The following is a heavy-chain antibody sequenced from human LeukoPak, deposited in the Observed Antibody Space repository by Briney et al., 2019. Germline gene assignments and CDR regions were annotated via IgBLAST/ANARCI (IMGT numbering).Heavy chain of an antibody. CDR1: GFTFSSYS. D-gene: IGHD3-10*01. Sequence: GGSLRLSCAASGFTFSSYSMNWVRQAPGKGLEWVSAISGSGGSTYYADSVKGRFTISRDNSKNTLYLQMNSLRAEDTAVYYCATKEYPLLWFGGSDFRFDYWGQGTLVTVSS. CDR3: ATKEYPLLWFGGSDFRFDY. J-gene: IGHJ4*02. V-gene: IGHV3-23*01. CDR2: ISGSGGST.